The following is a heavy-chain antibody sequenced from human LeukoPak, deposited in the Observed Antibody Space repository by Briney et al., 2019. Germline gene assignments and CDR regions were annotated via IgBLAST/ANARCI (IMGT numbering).Heavy chain of an antibody. V-gene: IGHV4-59*01. J-gene: IGHJ4*02. CDR1: GGSIGRFY. CDR3: ARDGVAGGFDY. CDR2: IHYSGST. D-gene: IGHD6-19*01. Sequence: SETLSLTCTVSGGSIGRFYWNWIRQPPGKGLDWIGYIHYSGSTNHNASLKSRVTISVDTSKNQFSLKLSSVTAADTAVYYCARDGVAGGFDYWGQGTLVTVSS.